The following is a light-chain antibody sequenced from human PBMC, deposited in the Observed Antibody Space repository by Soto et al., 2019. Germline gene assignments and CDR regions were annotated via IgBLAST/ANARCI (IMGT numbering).Light chain of an antibody. V-gene: IGKV1-5*03. Sequence: DIPMTQSPSTLSASVGDRVTITCRASQSINSWLAWYQQKAGKAPKLLIYKASTLESGVPSRFSGGESGTEFTLTISSLQPDDFATYYCQQYDSVTWTFGQGTKVEFK. CDR2: KAS. CDR1: QSINSW. CDR3: QQYDSVTWT. J-gene: IGKJ1*01.